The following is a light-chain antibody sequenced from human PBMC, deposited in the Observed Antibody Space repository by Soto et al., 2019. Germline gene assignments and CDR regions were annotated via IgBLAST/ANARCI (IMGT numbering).Light chain of an antibody. J-gene: IGLJ3*02. CDR3: QSYDATNQV. CDR2: EDN. CDR1: SGSIASNY. V-gene: IGLV6-57*01. Sequence: NFMLTQPHSVSESPGKTVIISCTRSSGSIASNYVQRYQQRPGSYPTTVIYEDNQRPSGVPDRFSGSIDSSSNSASLTISGLETEDEADYYCQSYDATNQVFGGGTKLTVL.